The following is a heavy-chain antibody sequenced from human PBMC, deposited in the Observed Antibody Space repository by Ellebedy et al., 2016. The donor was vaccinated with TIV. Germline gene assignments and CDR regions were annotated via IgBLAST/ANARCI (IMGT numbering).Heavy chain of an antibody. CDR3: ARYVSYFDTVDQIDYYFDS. J-gene: IGHJ4*02. V-gene: IGHV4-59*08. CDR1: GGSISSYY. D-gene: IGHD3-22*01. CDR2: IYYSGST. Sequence: SETLSLTCTVSGGSISSYYWSWIRQPPGKGLEWIGHIYYSGSTNYNPSLQSRVTISLDASKNHFALKLTSVTAADPAVYYCARYVSYFDTVDQIDYYFDSWGQGTLVTVSS.